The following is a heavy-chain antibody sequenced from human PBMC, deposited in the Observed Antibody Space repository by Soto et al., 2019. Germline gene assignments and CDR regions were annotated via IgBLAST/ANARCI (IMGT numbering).Heavy chain of an antibody. V-gene: IGHV4-34*01. CDR3: ARDAVAAGGPFDK. CDR1: GGSFSGFF. CDR2: VNHGGST. Sequence: SETLSLTCAVSGGSFSGFFWGWIRQPPGKGLEWIGEVNHGGSTNYNPSLKSRVTISSDTSKNHFSLTLRSVTAADTAVYYCARDAVAAGGPFDKWGQGALVTVSS. J-gene: IGHJ4*02. D-gene: IGHD2-15*01.